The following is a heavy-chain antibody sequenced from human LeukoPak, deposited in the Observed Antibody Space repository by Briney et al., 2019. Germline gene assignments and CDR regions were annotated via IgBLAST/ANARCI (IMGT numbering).Heavy chain of an antibody. Sequence: PGGSLRLSCAPSGFTFSNYWMHWVRQAPGKGLVWVSRINTDGSSTTYADSVKGRFTISRDNAENTLYLQVNSLRAEDTALYYCVRGYSGTYRADYWGQGTLVTVSS. CDR2: INTDGSST. J-gene: IGHJ4*02. D-gene: IGHD1-26*01. CDR3: VRGYSGTYRADY. CDR1: GFTFSNYW. V-gene: IGHV3-74*03.